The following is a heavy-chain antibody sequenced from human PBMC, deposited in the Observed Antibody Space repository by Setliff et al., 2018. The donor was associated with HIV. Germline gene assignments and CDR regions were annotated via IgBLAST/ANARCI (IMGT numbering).Heavy chain of an antibody. Sequence: SETLSLTCAVYGGSFSDYYWSWIRQPPGKGLEWIGEINHSGSTNYNPSLKSRVTISVDTSKNQFSLKLSSVTAADTAVYYCASPASDSSTVNGADYWGQGTLVTVSS. V-gene: IGHV4-34*01. J-gene: IGHJ4*02. D-gene: IGHD6-13*01. CDR3: ASPASDSSTVNGADY. CDR1: GGSFSDYY. CDR2: INHSGST.